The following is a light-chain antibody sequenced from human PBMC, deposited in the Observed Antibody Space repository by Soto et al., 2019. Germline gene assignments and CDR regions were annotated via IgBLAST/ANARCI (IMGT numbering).Light chain of an antibody. CDR2: EAS. CDR3: QQLKSYPIT. Sequence: EIVMTQSPATLSVSPGERFTLSCRASQSVRSNLAWYQQKPGQAPRLLIYEASTRATGVPARFSGSGSGTEFTLTISSLQPEDFATYYCQQLKSYPITFGQGKRLEIK. CDR1: QSVRSN. V-gene: IGKV3-15*01. J-gene: IGKJ5*01.